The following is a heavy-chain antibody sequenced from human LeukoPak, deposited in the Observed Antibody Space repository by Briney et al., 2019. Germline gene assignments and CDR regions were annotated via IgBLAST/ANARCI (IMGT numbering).Heavy chain of an antibody. J-gene: IGHJ5*02. CDR3: ARGDYGDYVGSFDP. D-gene: IGHD4-17*01. V-gene: IGHV4-39*07. CDR2: IYYSGST. CDR1: GGSISSSSYY. Sequence: SETLSLTCTVSGGSISSSSYYWGWIRQPPGKGLEWIGSIYYSGSTYYNPSLKGRVTISVDTSKNQFSLKLSSVTAADTAVYYCARGDYGDYVGSFDPWGQGTLVTVSS.